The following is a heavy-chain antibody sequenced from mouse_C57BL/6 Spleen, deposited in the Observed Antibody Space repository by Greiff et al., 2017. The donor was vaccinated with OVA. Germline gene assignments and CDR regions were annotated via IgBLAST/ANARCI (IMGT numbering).Heavy chain of an antibody. V-gene: IGHV14-3*01. CDR3: ARCDYDPYYYAMDY. D-gene: IGHD2-4*01. J-gene: IGHJ4*01. CDR1: GFNIKNTY. Sequence: EVKLVESVAELVRPGASVKLSCTASGFNIKNTYMHWVKQRPEQGLEWIGRIDPENGNTKYAPKFQGKATITADTSSNTAYLQLSSLTSEDTAIYYCARCDYDPYYYAMDYWGQGTSVTVSS. CDR2: IDPENGNT.